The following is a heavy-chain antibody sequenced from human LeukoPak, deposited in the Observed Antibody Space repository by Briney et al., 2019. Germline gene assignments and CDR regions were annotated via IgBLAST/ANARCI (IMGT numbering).Heavy chain of an antibody. CDR1: GGSISSGGYY. CDR3: ARGLLSTVTANWFDP. V-gene: IGHV4-31*03. CDR2: IYYSGST. J-gene: IGHJ5*02. Sequence: NSSETLSLTCTVSGGSISSGGYYWSWIRQHPGKGLEWIGYIYYSGSTYYNSSLKSRVTISVDTSKNQFSLKLSSVTAADTAVYYCARGLLSTVTANWFDPWGQGTLVTVSS. D-gene: IGHD4-17*01.